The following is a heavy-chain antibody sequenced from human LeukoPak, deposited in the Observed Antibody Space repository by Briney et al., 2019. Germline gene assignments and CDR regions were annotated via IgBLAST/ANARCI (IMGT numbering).Heavy chain of an antibody. CDR2: ISIYSGNT. J-gene: IGHJ4*02. Sequence: ASVTVSCKASGYTFTSHGLSWARQAPGQGLEWMGWISIYSGNTNYAQKFQDRISMTTDTSTSTAYMELRSLKSDDTAVYYCARDPGGTWGFDYWGQGALVTVSS. CDR3: ARDPGGTWGFDY. D-gene: IGHD7-27*01. CDR1: GYTFTSHG. V-gene: IGHV1-18*01.